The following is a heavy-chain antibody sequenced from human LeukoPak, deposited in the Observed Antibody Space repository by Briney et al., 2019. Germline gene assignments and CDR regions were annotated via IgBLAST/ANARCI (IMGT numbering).Heavy chain of an antibody. V-gene: IGHV3-30*19. CDR2: ISYDGSNK. J-gene: IGHJ4*02. D-gene: IGHD4-17*01. CDR3: ARDFYGDYALFDY. Sequence: GGSLRLSCAASGFTFSSYGMHWVRQAPGKGLEWVAVISYDGSNKYYADSVKGRFTISRDNSKNTLYLQMNSLRAEDTAVYYCARDFYGDYALFDYWGQGTLVTVSS. CDR1: GFTFSSYG.